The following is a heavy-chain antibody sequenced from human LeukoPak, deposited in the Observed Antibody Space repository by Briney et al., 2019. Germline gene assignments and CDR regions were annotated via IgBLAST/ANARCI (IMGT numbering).Heavy chain of an antibody. CDR3: ARDAGYYYGSGSYYDF. V-gene: IGHV1-18*01. CDR1: GYTFSVYG. CDR2: ISPYNGNT. D-gene: IGHD3-10*01. Sequence: ASVKVSCKASGYTFSVYGITWVRQAPGQGLEWMGWISPYNGNTSYAQKLQGRVTMTTDTSTSTAYMELSSLRSEDTAVYYCARDAGYYYGSGSYYDFWGKGTTVTVSS. J-gene: IGHJ6*04.